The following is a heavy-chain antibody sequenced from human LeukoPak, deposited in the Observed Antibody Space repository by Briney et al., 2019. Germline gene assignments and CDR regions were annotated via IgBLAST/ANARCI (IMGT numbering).Heavy chain of an antibody. Sequence: GESLTLSCAACGLTFSRYWMQWARQAPGKGLIWVSRISPNASTTLSPDSVKGRFRVSRDNDKTTLYLQMNSLGAEDKAVAYCTRVLSGKRYNLCDYWGQGTLVTVSS. D-gene: IGHD3-3*01. CDR2: ISPNASTT. V-gene: IGHV3-74*03. CDR1: GLTFSRYW. CDR3: TRVLSGKRYNLCDY. J-gene: IGHJ4*02.